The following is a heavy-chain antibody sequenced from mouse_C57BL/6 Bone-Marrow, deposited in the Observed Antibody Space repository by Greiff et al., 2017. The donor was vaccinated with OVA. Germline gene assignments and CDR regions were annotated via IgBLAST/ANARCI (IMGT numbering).Heavy chain of an antibody. Sequence: EVQLVESGGGLVKPGGSLKLSCAASGFTFSDYGMHWVRQAPEKGLEWVAYISSGSSTIYYADTVKGRFTISRDNAKNTLFLQMTSLRSEDTAMYYCARTGGWLLAWFAYWGQGTLVTVSA. J-gene: IGHJ3*01. D-gene: IGHD2-3*01. CDR3: ARTGGWLLAWFAY. V-gene: IGHV5-17*01. CDR2: ISSGSSTI. CDR1: GFTFSDYG.